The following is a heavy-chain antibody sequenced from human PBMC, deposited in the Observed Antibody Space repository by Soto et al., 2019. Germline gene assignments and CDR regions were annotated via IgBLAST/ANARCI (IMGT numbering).Heavy chain of an antibody. D-gene: IGHD3-3*01. Sequence: ASVKVSCKASGYTFTSYGISWVRQAPGQGLEWMGWISAYNGNTNYAQKLQGRVTMTTDTSTSTAYMELRSLRSDDTAVYYCASSFRSGHPQPHYYYYYMDVWGKGTTVTVSS. V-gene: IGHV1-18*01. CDR3: ASSFRSGHPQPHYYYYYMDV. CDR2: ISAYNGNT. J-gene: IGHJ6*03. CDR1: GYTFTSYG.